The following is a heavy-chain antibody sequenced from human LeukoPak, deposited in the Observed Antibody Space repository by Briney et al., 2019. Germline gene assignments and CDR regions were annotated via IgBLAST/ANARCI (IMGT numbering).Heavy chain of an antibody. Sequence: SETLSLTCTVSGGSISSGGYYWSWLRQHPGKGLEWIGYIYYSGSTYYNPSLKSRVTISVDTSKNQFSLKLSSVTAADTAVYYCATHRVLRYFDWLPHLDYWGQGTLVTVSS. CDR1: GGSISSGGYY. J-gene: IGHJ4*02. D-gene: IGHD3-9*01. CDR2: IYYSGST. CDR3: ATHRVLRYFDWLPHLDY. V-gene: IGHV4-31*03.